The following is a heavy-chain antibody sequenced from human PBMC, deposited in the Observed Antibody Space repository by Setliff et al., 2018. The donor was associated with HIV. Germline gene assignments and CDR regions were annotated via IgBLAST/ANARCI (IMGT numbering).Heavy chain of an antibody. Sequence: PGGSLRLSCAASGFTFSGSTIHWVRQASGKGLEWVGRIGSKANSYATAYAASVKGRFTTSRDDSKNTAYLQMNSLKTEDTAVYYCKADSSGYPWGQGTLVTVSS. V-gene: IGHV3-73*01. D-gene: IGHD3-22*01. CDR1: GFTFSGST. CDR3: KADSSGYP. CDR2: IGSKANSYAT. J-gene: IGHJ5*02.